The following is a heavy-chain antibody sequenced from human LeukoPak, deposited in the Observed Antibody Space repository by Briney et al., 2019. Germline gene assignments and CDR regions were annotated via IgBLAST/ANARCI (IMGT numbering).Heavy chain of an antibody. D-gene: IGHD3-10*01. V-gene: IGHV5-10-1*01. CDR3: ARRATSVRGIPLFDY. Sequence: ESLKISCKGSGYRFTSYWIDWVRQMPGKGLEWMGRIDPSDSYTNYSPSFQGHVTISADNSISTAYLQWSGLKASDTAMYYCARRATSVRGIPLFDYWGQGTLVTVSS. CDR1: GYRFTSYW. CDR2: IDPSDSYT. J-gene: IGHJ4*02.